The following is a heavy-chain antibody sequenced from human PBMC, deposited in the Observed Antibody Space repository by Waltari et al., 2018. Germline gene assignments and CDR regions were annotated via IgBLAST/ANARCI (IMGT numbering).Heavy chain of an antibody. CDR1: GFTFSSYA. CDR2: ISGSGGST. Sequence: EVQLLESGGGLVQPGGSLRLSCAASGFTFSSYAMSWVRQAPGKGLEWVSAISGSGGSTDYADSVKGRFTISRDNSKNTLYLQMNSLRAEDTAVYYCAKSSINNAGQWISGEHYWGQGTLVTVSS. CDR3: AKSSINNAGQWISGEHY. V-gene: IGHV3-23*01. D-gene: IGHD6-19*01. J-gene: IGHJ4*02.